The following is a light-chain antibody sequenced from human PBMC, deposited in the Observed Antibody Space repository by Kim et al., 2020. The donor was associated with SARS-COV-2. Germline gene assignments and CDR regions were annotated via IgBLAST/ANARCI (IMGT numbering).Light chain of an antibody. CDR2: AAS. CDR3: QQVDDYRSFT. V-gene: IGKV1-9*01. J-gene: IGKJ3*01. CDR1: QDINRY. Sequence: DIQLTQSPSFLSASVGDKVTITCRARQDINRYLAWYQQKPGTAPRLLICAASTLQGGVPSRFSGSGSGTEFTLTISSLQPEDFATYYCQQVDDYRSFTFGPGTKVDIK.